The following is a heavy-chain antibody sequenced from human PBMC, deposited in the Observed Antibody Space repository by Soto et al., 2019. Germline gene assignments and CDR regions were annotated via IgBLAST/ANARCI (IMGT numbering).Heavy chain of an antibody. CDR1: GGSISSGDYY. Sequence: SETLSLTCTVSGGSISSGDYYWSWIRQPPGKGLEWIGYIYYSGSTYYNPSLKSRVTISVDTSKNQFSLKLSSVTAADTAVYYCARGLDLRPFDYWGQGTLVTVSS. CDR2: IYYSGST. J-gene: IGHJ4*02. D-gene: IGHD3-9*01. V-gene: IGHV4-30-4*01. CDR3: ARGLDLRPFDY.